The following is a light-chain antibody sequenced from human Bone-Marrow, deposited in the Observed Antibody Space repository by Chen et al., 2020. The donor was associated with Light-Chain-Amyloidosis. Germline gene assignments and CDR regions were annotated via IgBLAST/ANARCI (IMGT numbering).Light chain of an antibody. J-gene: IGLJ3*02. CDR1: NIGSTS. V-gene: IGLV3-21*02. CDR3: QVWDRSSDRPV. CDR2: DDS. Sequence: SYVLTQPSSVSVAPGQTATLACGGNNIGSTSVHWYQQTPGPAPLLVVSDDSDRPSGIPERLSGSNAGNTATLTISRVEAGDEADYYCQVWDRSSDRPVFGGGTKLTVL.